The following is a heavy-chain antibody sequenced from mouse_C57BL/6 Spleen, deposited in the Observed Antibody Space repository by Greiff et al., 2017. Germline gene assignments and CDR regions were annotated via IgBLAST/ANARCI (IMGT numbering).Heavy chain of an antibody. Sequence: EVKLEESGEGLVKPGGSLKLSCAASGFTFSSYAMSWVRQTPEKRLEWVAYISSGGDYIYYADTVKGRFTISRDNARNTLYLQMSSLKSEDTAMYYCTRDYGSRRGAMDYWGQGTSVTVSS. CDR1: GFTFSSYA. J-gene: IGHJ4*01. V-gene: IGHV5-9-1*02. CDR3: TRDYGSRRGAMDY. CDR2: ISSGGDYI. D-gene: IGHD1-1*01.